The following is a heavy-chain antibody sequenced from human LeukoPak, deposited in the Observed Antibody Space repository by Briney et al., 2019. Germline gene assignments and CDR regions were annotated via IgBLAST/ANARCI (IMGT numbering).Heavy chain of an antibody. Sequence: GGSLRLSRAASRFTFSIYSMNWVRDAPGKGRGCVSYISSSSSTIYSADSVKGPFTVSRDNAKNSLYLQMNRLRAEDTAVYYCARDESKGGVAIFDYWGQGTLVTVSS. V-gene: IGHV3-48*01. CDR2: ISSSSSTI. D-gene: IGHD3-3*01. CDR3: ARDESKGGVAIFDY. CDR1: RFTFSIYS. J-gene: IGHJ4*02.